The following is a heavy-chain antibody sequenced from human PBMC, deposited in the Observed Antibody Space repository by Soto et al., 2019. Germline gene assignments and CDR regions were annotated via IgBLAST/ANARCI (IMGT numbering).Heavy chain of an antibody. D-gene: IGHD3-3*02. CDR2: IYHSGTT. CDR3: AGWTYISSWTSHTYGMEA. V-gene: IGHV4-4*09. CDR1: GGSIRSFF. Sequence: SETLSLTCTVSGGSIRSFFWSWIRQPPGKGLEWIGYIYHSGTTNYNPSLKSRVTMSVDTSRNHLSLKLTSVTAADTALYYCAGWTYISSWTSHTYGMEAQGPGVTVT. J-gene: IGHJ6*02.